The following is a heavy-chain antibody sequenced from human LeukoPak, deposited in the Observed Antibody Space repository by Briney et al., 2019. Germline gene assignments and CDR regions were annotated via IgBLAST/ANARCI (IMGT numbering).Heavy chain of an antibody. Sequence: SETLSLICTVSGGSMSGYYWTWIRLPAGKGLEWIGRIHSSGATNSDPSLRSRVTMSIDTSKNHFSLNLKSVTAADTAVYYCARGGRYYDLFDPWGQGTLVTVSS. J-gene: IGHJ5*02. V-gene: IGHV4-4*07. CDR2: IHSSGAT. D-gene: IGHD1-26*01. CDR1: GGSMSGYY. CDR3: ARGGRYYDLFDP.